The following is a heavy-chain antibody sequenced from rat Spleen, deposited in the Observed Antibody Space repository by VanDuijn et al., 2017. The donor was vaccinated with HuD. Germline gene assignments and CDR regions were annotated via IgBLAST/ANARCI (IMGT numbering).Heavy chain of an antibody. CDR2: ISYDGSST. CDR3: APTRGYFDY. V-gene: IGHV5-7*01. J-gene: IGHJ2*01. CDR1: GFTFSNSG. D-gene: IGHD3-4*01. Sequence: EVQLVESGGGLVQPGRSLKVSCVASGFTFSNSGMHWIRQAPKKGLEWVATISYDGSSTYYRDSVKGRFTISRDNAKSTLYLQMDSLRSEDTATYYCAPTRGYFDYWGQGVMVTVSS.